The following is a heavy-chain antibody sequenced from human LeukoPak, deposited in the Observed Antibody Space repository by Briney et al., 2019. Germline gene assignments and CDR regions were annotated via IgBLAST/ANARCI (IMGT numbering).Heavy chain of an antibody. CDR1: GYTFPSYF. V-gene: IGHV1-46*01. CDR3: ARTAARRFDY. D-gene: IGHD6-6*01. Sequence: ASVKVSCKASGYTFPSYFMHWVRRAPGQGREWMGIINPTGGSTTYAQKFQGRVTMTRDTSTSTVYMELSSLRSDDTAVYYCARTAARRFDYWGQGTLVTVSS. J-gene: IGHJ4*02. CDR2: INPTGGST.